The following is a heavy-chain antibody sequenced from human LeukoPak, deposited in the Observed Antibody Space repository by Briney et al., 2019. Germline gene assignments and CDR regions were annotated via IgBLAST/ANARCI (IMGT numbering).Heavy chain of an antibody. CDR1: GDSITTHW. CDR2: IYHSGTT. Sequence: PSGTLSLTCAVSGDSITTHWWSWVRQPPGKGLEWIGEIYHSGTTNSNPSLKSRVTISVDTSKNQFSLKLSSVTAADTAVYYCARQQPLYCSGGSCYGLSWYFDLWGRGTLVTVSS. J-gene: IGHJ2*01. V-gene: IGHV4-4*02. D-gene: IGHD2-15*01. CDR3: ARQQPLYCSGGSCYGLSWYFDL.